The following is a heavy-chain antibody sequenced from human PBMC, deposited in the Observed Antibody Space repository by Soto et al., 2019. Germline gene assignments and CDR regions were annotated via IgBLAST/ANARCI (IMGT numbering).Heavy chain of an antibody. J-gene: IGHJ3*02. CDR3: TRFESPGSGAYDI. V-gene: IGHV3-72*01. D-gene: IGHD3-10*01. CDR2: SRNKAKSYTT. CDR1: GFSLSDYY. Sequence: EVQLVESGGGLVQPGGSLRLSCAVSGFSLSDYYMEWVRQAPGKGLEWVGRSRNKAKSYTTEYAASVKGRFTISRDDSKNSLYIQMNSLKTEDTAVYYCTRFESPGSGAYDIWGQGTMVTVCS.